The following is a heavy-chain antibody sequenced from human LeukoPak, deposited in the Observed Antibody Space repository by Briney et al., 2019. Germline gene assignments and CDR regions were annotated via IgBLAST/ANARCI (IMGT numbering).Heavy chain of an antibody. D-gene: IGHD5-24*01. V-gene: IGHV3-48*03. CDR2: ISSSGSTI. Sequence: GGSLRLSCAASGFTFSSYEMNWVRQAPGKGLEWVSYISSSGSTIYYADSVKGRFTISRDSAKNSLYLQMNSLRAEDTAVYYCARWLQFSGMDVWGQGTTVTVSS. CDR3: ARWLQFSGMDV. CDR1: GFTFSSYE. J-gene: IGHJ6*02.